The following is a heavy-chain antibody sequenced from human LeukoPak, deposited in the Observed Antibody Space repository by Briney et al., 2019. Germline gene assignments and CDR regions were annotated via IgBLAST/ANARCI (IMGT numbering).Heavy chain of an antibody. J-gene: IGHJ4*02. Sequence: PSETLSLTCTVSGGSISGYYWSWFRQPPWMGLEWIGYIYYTGSPNYNPSLKSRVTISVDTSNNQFSLRLSSVTAADTAVYYCARHANDGDYPLDYWGQGTLVTVSS. CDR2: IYYTGSP. CDR3: ARHANDGDYPLDY. CDR1: GGSISGYY. V-gene: IGHV4-59*08. D-gene: IGHD4-17*01.